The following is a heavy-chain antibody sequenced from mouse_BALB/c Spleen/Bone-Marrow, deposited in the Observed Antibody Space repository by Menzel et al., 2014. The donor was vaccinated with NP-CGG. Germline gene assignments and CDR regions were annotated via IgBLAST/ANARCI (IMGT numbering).Heavy chain of an antibody. Sequence: VQLQQPGPELVKPGASVTVSCKASGYVFTSYNMHWVKQSHGKSLEWIGYIDPYNGGTTYNQKFKGKATLTVDKSSSTAYMHHNSLTSEDTAVYYCARSLLGAMDYWGQGTSVTVSS. CDR1: GYVFTSYN. J-gene: IGHJ4*01. CDR2: IDPYNGGT. D-gene: IGHD1-1*01. CDR3: ARSLLGAMDY. V-gene: IGHV1S135*01.